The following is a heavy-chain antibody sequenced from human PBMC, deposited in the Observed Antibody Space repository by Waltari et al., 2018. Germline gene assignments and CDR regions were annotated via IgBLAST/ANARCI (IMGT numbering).Heavy chain of an antibody. CDR2: IFYTGNT. Sequence: QVQLQESGPGLVKPSQTLSLTCKVSDDSISSGDYYWTWIRQHPGKGLELIGYIFYTGNTFYTPSLKSRVTISVDTSQNQFSLHLNYMTAADTAVYFCARFPRVTRSWYFDVWGRGTQVTVSS. J-gene: IGHJ2*01. CDR1: DDSISSGDYY. V-gene: IGHV4-31*03. D-gene: IGHD4-17*01. CDR3: ARFPRVTRSWYFDV.